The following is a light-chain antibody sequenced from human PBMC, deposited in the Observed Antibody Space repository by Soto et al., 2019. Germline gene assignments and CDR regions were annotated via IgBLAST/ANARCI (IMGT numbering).Light chain of an antibody. J-gene: IGKJ1*01. V-gene: IGKV3-15*01. CDR1: QSVKRN. Sequence: EIVMTQSPATVSVSPGERATLSCRASQSVKRNLAWYQQKPGQVPRLLIYGVSTRATGIPARFSGSRSETEFTLTISSLQSDDFGVYYCQQCDSWPRTFGQGTKVEI. CDR2: GVS. CDR3: QQCDSWPRT.